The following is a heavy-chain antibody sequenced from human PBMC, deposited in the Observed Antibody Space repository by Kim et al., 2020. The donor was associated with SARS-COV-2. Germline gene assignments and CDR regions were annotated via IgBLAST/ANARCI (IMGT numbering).Heavy chain of an antibody. CDR3: ARLVPGYSSGWYRRSDFDY. D-gene: IGHD6-19*01. CDR2: IYYSGST. CDR1: GGSISSSSYY. V-gene: IGHV4-39*01. J-gene: IGHJ4*02. Sequence: SETLSLTCTVPGGSISSSSYYWGWIRQPPGKGLEWIGSIYYSGSTYYNPSLKSRVTISVDTSKNQFSLKLSSVTAADTAVYYCARLVPGYSSGWYRRSDFDYWGQVTLVTVSS.